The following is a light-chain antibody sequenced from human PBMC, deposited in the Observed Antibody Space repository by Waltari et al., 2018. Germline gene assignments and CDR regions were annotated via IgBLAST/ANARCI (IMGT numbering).Light chain of an antibody. CDR3: QQYGSSVMYT. Sequence: VMLTQSPGTLSLSPGERATVSCRASQYITKRDVAWYQQKPGQAPRLLIYGASGRAAGMPDRFSGSGSGTDFTLTISRLEPEDFAVYYCQQYGSSVMYTFGQGTKLEMK. CDR2: GAS. CDR1: QYITKRD. V-gene: IGKV3-20*01. J-gene: IGKJ2*01.